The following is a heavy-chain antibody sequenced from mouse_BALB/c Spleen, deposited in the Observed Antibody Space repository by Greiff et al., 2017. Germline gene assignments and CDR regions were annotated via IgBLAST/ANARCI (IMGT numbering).Heavy chain of an antibody. CDR2: IYPGSGST. CDR1: GYTFTSYW. Sequence: LQQPGSELVRPGASVKLSCKASGYTFTSYWMHWVKQRPGQGLEWIGNIYPGSGSTNYDEKFKSKATLTVDTSSSTAYMQLSSLTSEDSAVYYCTRRKTYYYAMDYWGQGTSVTVSS. J-gene: IGHJ4*01. CDR3: TRRKTYYYAMDY. V-gene: IGHV1S22*01.